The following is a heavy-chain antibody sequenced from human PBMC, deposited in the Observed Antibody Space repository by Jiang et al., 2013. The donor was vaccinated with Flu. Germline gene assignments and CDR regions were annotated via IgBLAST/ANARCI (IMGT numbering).Heavy chain of an antibody. CDR3: ARPITMIVVGPDWYFDL. D-gene: IGHD3-22*01. CDR2: ISYDGSNK. V-gene: IGHV3-30*03. J-gene: IGHJ2*01. CDR1: GFTFSSYG. Sequence: LSCAASGFTFSSYGMHWVRQAPGKGLEWVAVISYDGSNKYYADSVKGRFTISRDNSKNTLYLQMNSLRAEDTAVYYCARPITMIVVGPDWYFDLWGRGTLVTVSS.